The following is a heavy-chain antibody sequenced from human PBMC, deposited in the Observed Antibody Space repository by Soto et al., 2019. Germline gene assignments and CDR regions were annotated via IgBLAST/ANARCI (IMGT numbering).Heavy chain of an antibody. CDR1: GDSISSGDYY. CDR3: ARDGKRYRSSPGPLEY. J-gene: IGHJ4*02. CDR2: IYYSGST. D-gene: IGHD6-6*01. Sequence: SETLSLTCTVSGDSISSGDYYWSWIRQPPGKGLEWIGLIYYSGSTHYNPSLKSRLIISVNTSKNQFSLKLTSATAADTAVYYCARDGKRYRSSPGPLEYWGQGNLVNVS. V-gene: IGHV4-30-4*01.